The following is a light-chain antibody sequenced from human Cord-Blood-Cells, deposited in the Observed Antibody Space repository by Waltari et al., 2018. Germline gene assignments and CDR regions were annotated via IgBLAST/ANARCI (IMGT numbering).Light chain of an antibody. CDR1: SSDVGGYNY. CDR2: GVS. Sequence: QSALTQPPSASGSPGQSVTIPCTGTSSDVGGYNYVSWYQQHPGKAPKLMIYGVSKRPSGVPGRFSGSRAGNTASLTVSGLQAEDEADYYCSSYAGSNNLVFGGGTKLTVL. V-gene: IGLV2-8*01. J-gene: IGLJ2*01. CDR3: SSYAGSNNLV.